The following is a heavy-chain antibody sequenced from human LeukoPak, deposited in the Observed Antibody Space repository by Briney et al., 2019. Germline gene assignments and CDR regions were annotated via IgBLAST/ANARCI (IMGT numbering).Heavy chain of an antibody. CDR3: ARRSYDSSGYYSHFDY. Sequence: SETLSLTCSVSNGSMTSDSYYWGWIRQPPGKGLEWIGSIYYSGSTYYSPSLKSRVTISVDTSKNQFSLKLSSVTAADTAVYYCARRSYDSSGYYSHFDYWGQGTLVTVSS. CDR2: IYYSGST. V-gene: IGHV4-39*01. D-gene: IGHD3-22*01. CDR1: NGSMTSDSYY. J-gene: IGHJ4*02.